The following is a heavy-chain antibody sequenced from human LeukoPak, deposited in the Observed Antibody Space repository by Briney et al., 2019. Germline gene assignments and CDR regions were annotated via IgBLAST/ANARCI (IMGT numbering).Heavy chain of an antibody. V-gene: IGHV4-34*01. J-gene: IGHJ5*02. CDR1: GGSFSGYY. D-gene: IGHD3-10*01. Sequence: PSETLSLTCAVYGGSFSGYYWSWIRQPPGKGLEWIGEINHSGSTNYNPSLRSRVTISVDTSKNQFSLKLSSVTAADTAVYYCARRSRSYGSGKIIDPWGQGTLVTVSS. CDR3: ARRSRSYGSGKIIDP. CDR2: INHSGST.